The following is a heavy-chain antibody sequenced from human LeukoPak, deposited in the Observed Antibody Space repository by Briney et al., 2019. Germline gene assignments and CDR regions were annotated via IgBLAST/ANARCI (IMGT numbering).Heavy chain of an antibody. D-gene: IGHD5-18*01. V-gene: IGHV1-2*02. CDR3: ARGDVDTAMVPNWFDP. Sequence: ASVKVSCKASGYTFTGYYMHWVRQAPGQGLEWMGWINPNSGGTNYAQKFQGRVTMTRDTSISTAYMELSRLRSEDTAVYYCARGDVDTAMVPNWFDPWGQGTLVTVSS. CDR2: INPNSGGT. J-gene: IGHJ5*02. CDR1: GYTFTGYY.